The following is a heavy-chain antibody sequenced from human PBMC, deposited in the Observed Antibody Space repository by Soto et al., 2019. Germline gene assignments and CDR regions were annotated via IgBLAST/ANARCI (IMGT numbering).Heavy chain of an antibody. CDR3: ARAPVTAAGKHWFDP. V-gene: IGHV4-59*01. D-gene: IGHD6-13*01. CDR1: GGSISSYY. J-gene: IGHJ5*02. Sequence: SETLSLTCTVSGGSISSYYWSWIRQPPGKGLEWIGYIYYSGSTNYNPSLKSRVTISVDTSKNQFSLKLSSVTAADTAVYYCARAPVTAAGKHWFDPWGQGTLVTVSS. CDR2: IYYSGST.